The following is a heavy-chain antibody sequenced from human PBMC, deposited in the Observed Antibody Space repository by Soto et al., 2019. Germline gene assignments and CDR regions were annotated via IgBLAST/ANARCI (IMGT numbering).Heavy chain of an antibody. Sequence: XESLLLSCAASGFTFSTSAMTWVRQAPGKGLEWVSGISDTGGSTYYADSVKGRFTISRDNSKNTLYLQMNSLRAEDTAVYYCARDPVYYDFWSGYYTPYYYYYGMDVWGQGTTVTVSS. CDR3: ARDPVYYDFWSGYYTPYYYYYGMDV. V-gene: IGHV3-23*01. J-gene: IGHJ6*02. CDR2: ISDTGGST. CDR1: GFTFSTSA. D-gene: IGHD3-3*01.